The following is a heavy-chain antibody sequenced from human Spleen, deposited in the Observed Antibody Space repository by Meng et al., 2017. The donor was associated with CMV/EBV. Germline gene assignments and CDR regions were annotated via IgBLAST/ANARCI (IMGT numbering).Heavy chain of an antibody. D-gene: IGHD4/OR15-4a*01. CDR3: ARVTEYGGNCFDS. CDR2: VYHSGYT. J-gene: IGHJ4*02. Sequence: SGTSNSKSNWWSGVRQPPGKGLEWIGEVYHSGYTNYNPSLKSRVTMSVDRSKNQFSLKLSSVTAADTAIYYCARVTEYGGNCFDSWGQGTLVTVSS. V-gene: IGHV4-4*02. CDR1: GTSNSKSNW.